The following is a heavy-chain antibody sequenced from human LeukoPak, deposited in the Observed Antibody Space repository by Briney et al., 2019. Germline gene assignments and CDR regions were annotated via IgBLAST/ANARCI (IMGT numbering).Heavy chain of an antibody. J-gene: IGHJ6*03. CDR1: GFTFSSYW. Sequence: GGSLRLSCAASGFTFSSYWMSWVRQAPGKGLERVANIKQDGSEKYYVDSVKGRFTISRDNAKNSLYLQMNSLRAEDTAVYYCARVGTFIVVVPAADPYYYYYMDVWGKGTTVTVSS. V-gene: IGHV3-7*01. CDR2: IKQDGSEK. D-gene: IGHD2-2*01. CDR3: ARVGTFIVVVPAADPYYYYYMDV.